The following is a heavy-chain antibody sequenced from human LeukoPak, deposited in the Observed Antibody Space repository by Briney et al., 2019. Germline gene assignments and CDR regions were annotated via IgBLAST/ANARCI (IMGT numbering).Heavy chain of an antibody. J-gene: IGHJ3*02. CDR3: AAIFGVVDAFDI. CDR1: GGSLSSYY. Sequence: SETLSLTCTVSGGSLSSYYWSWIRQPPGKGLEWIGYIYSSGSTTYNPSLKSRITLSVDTSKNQFSLRLSSVTPADTAVYYCAAIFGVVDAFDIWGQGTMVTVSS. CDR2: IYSSGST. D-gene: IGHD3-3*01. V-gene: IGHV4-4*09.